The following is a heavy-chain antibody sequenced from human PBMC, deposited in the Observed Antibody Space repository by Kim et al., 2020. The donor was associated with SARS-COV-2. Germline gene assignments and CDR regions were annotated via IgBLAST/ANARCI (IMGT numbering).Heavy chain of an antibody. CDR1: GGSISSYY. Sequence: SETLSLTCTASGGSISSYYWSWIRQPPGKGLEWIGYIYYSGSTNYNPSLKSRVTISVDTSKNQFSLKLSSVTAADTAVYCCASLTYGSGHLSPWGQRTRVTVSS. CDR2: IYYSGST. V-gene: IGHV4-59*01. CDR3: ASLTYGSGHLSP. D-gene: IGHD3-10*01. J-gene: IGHJ5*02.